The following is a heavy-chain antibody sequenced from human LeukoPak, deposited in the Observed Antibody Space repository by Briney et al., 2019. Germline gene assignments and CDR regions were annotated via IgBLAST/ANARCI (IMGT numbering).Heavy chain of an antibody. CDR1: GFTFSSYS. V-gene: IGHV3-48*01. Sequence: GGSLRLSCAASGFTFSSYSMNWVRQAPGKGLEWVSYISSSSSTIYYADSVKGRFTVSRDNAKNSLYLQMNSLRAEDTAVYYCARGVRIAAAGTVLDYWGQGTLVTVSS. J-gene: IGHJ4*02. D-gene: IGHD6-13*01. CDR2: ISSSSSTI. CDR3: ARGVRIAAAGTVLDY.